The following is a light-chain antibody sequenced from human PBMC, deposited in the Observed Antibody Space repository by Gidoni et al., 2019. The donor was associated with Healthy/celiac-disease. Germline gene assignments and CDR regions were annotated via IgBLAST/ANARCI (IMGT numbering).Light chain of an antibody. J-gene: IGKJ1*01. CDR3: QQYGSSPQT. Sequence: ELVLTQSPGNLTLSPGERATLSCRASQSVSSSYLAWYQQKPGQAPRLLIYGASSRATGIPDRFSGSGSGTDFTLTISRLEPEDFAVYYCQQYGSSPQTFGRGTKVEIK. CDR2: GAS. V-gene: IGKV3-20*01. CDR1: QSVSSSY.